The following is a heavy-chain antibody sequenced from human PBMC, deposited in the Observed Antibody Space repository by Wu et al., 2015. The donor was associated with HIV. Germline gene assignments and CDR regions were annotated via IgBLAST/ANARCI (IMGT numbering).Heavy chain of an antibody. CDR3: ARGDYSSTRYYYYYMDV. J-gene: IGHJ6*03. Sequence: VQLVQSGAEVKKPGASVKVSCKASGYTFTGYYMHWVRQAPGQGLEWMGWISPYNGNTNYAQKFKGRVTMTSDKYTRTAYLELRSLRSDDTALYYCARGDYSSTRYYYYYMDVWGEGTTVTVSS. V-gene: IGHV1-18*04. CDR2: ISPYNGNT. CDR1: GYTFTGYY. D-gene: IGHD4-11*01.